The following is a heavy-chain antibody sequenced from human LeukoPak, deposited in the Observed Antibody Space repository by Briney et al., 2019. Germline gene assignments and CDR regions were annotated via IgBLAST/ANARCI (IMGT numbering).Heavy chain of an antibody. V-gene: IGHV1-18*01. CDR1: GYTFTSYG. CDR2: ISAYNGNT. J-gene: IGHJ6*02. Sequence: ASVKVSCKASGYTFTSYGISWVRQAPGQGLEWMGWISAYNGNTNYAQKLQGRVTMTTDTSTSTAYMELRSLRSDDTAVYYCARDREEGISGRTYYYYGMDVWGQGTTVTVSS. CDR3: ARDREEGISGRTYYYYGMDV. D-gene: IGHD6-19*01.